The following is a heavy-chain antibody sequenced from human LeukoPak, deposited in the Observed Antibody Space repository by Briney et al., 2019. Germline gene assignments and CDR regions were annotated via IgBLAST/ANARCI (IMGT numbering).Heavy chain of an antibody. CDR3: ARENSGYEGKYFDL. Sequence: SETLSLTCTVSGGSISGYYWSWIRQPPGKGLEWIGYIYYSGSTNYNPSLKSRVTISVDTSKNQFSLKLSSVTAADTAVYYFARENSGYEGKYFDLWGRGTLVTVSS. J-gene: IGHJ2*01. CDR2: IYYSGST. CDR1: GGSISGYY. D-gene: IGHD5-12*01. V-gene: IGHV4-59*01.